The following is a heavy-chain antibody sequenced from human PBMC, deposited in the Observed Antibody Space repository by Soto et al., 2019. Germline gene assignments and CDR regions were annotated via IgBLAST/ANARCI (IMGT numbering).Heavy chain of an antibody. V-gene: IGHV3-30*18. CDR3: AKDRRPHEYCSGGSCYNGFDY. CDR1: GFTFSNYG. Sequence: RRLYCAASGFTFSNYGMHWVRQTPGKGLEWVAVISYDGNNKYYADSVKGRFTISRDKSKNRMYLQMNSLRTEDTAVYYCAKDRRPHEYCSGGSCYNGFDYWGQGTRVTVSS. CDR2: ISYDGNNK. D-gene: IGHD2-15*01. J-gene: IGHJ4*02.